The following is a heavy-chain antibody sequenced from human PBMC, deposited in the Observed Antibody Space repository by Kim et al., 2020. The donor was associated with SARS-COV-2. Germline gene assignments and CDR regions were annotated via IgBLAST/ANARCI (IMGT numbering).Heavy chain of an antibody. CDR3: AKDHPSPGWPTFGD. CDR1: GFAVYRFA. D-gene: IGHD6-19*01. CDR2: ITNNNGKT. V-gene: IGHV3-23*01. Sequence: GGSLRLSCAASGFAVYRFAMNWVRQAPGKGLEWISAITNNNGKTYYQDSVKGRFTISRDESKNIVYLHMSSLRVEDTAVYYCAKDHPSPGWPTFGDWGQGTLVGVSS. J-gene: IGHJ4*02.